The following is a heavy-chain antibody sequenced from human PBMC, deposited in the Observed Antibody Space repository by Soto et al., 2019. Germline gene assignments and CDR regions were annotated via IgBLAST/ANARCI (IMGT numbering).Heavy chain of an antibody. CDR2: ISAYNGNT. V-gene: IGHV1-18*01. J-gene: IGHJ4*02. CDR3: ARDSPPVDY. CDR1: GYTFTSYG. Sequence: QVQLVQSGAEVKKPGASVKVSCKASGYTFTSYGISWVRQAPGQGLEWMGWISAYNGNTNYAQKXQXXXTXXTDTATSTTYMELRSLRADDTAVYYCARDSPPVDYWGQGTLVTVSS.